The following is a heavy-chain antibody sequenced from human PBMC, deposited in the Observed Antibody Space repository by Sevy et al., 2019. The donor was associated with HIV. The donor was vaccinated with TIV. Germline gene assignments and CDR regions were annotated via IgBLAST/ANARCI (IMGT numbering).Heavy chain of an antibody. CDR3: ARGDCEYYGSRSNKLPRDY. CDR2: ISAYNGNT. V-gene: IGHV1-18*01. D-gene: IGHD3-10*01. J-gene: IGHJ4*01. CDR1: GYTFTSYG. Sequence: ASVKVSCKASGYTFTSYGISWVRQAPGQGLEWMGWISAYNGNTNYALKLQGRVTMTTDTSTSTAYMELRSLRSDDTAVYYCARGDCEYYGSRSNKLPRDYWGQGTLVTVSS.